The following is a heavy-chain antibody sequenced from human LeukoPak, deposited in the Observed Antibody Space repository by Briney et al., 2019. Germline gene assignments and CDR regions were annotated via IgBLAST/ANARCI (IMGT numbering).Heavy chain of an antibody. CDR3: AKDIRQWLAYFDY. V-gene: IGHV3-30*02. CDR2: IRYDGSNK. CDR1: GFTFSSYG. Sequence: PGGSLRLSCAASGFTFSSYGMHWVRQAPGKGLEWVAFIRYDGSNKYYADSVKGRFTISRDNSKNTLYLQMNSLRAEDTALYYCAKDIRQWLAYFDYWGQGTLVTVSS. D-gene: IGHD6-19*01. J-gene: IGHJ4*02.